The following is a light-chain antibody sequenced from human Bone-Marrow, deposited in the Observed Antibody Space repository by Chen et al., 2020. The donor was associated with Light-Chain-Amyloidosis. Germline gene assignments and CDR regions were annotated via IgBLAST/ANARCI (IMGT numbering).Light chain of an antibody. CDR2: RNT. CDR3: QSADSSGTYEVI. CDR1: DLPTKY. Sequence: SYELTQPPSVSVSPGQTARITCSGDDLPTKYAYWYQQKTGPAPVLVIHRNTERPSGISERFSGSRSGTTATLTISGVQAEDEADYHCQSADSSGTYEVIFGGGTKLTVL. V-gene: IGLV3-25*03. J-gene: IGLJ2*01.